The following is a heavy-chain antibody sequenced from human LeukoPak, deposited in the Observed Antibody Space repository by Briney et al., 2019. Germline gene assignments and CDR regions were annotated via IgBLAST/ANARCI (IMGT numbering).Heavy chain of an antibody. V-gene: IGHV4-34*01. D-gene: IGHD2-15*01. J-gene: IGHJ4*02. Sequence: PSETLSLTCAVYGGSFSGYYWSWIRQPPGKGLEWIGEINHSGSTNYNPSLKSRVTISVDTSKNQFSLKLSSVTAADTAVYYCARAVVAATGARPQYYFDYWGQGTLVTASS. CDR1: GGSFSGYY. CDR3: ARAVVAATGARPQYYFDY. CDR2: INHSGST.